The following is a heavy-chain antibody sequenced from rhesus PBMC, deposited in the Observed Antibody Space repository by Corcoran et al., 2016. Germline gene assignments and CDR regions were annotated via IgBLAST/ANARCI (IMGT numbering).Heavy chain of an antibody. Sequence: QVQLQESGPGVVKPSETLSLTCAVSGGSISDSYRWSWIRQPPGKGLEWIGYIYGISTSTNYNPSLKSRVTISKDTSKNQFSLQLSSVTAADTAVYYCARDSSGWYDAFDFWGQGLRVTVSS. D-gene: IGHD6-31*01. CDR3: ARDSSGWYDAFDF. CDR1: GGSISDSYR. CDR2: IYGISTST. V-gene: IGHV4S10*01. J-gene: IGHJ3*01.